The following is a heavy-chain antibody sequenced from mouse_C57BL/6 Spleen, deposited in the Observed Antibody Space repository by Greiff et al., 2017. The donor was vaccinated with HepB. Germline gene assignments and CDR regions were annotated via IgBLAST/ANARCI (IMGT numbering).Heavy chain of an antibody. CDR1: GYTFTSYW. CDR2: IDPSDSET. J-gene: IGHJ1*03. D-gene: IGHD1-1*01. Sequence: VQLQQPGAELVRPGSSVKLSCKASGYTFTSYWMHWVKQRPIQGLEWIGNIDPSDSETHYNQKFKDKATLTVDKSSSTAYMQLSSLTSEDSAVYDCARGYYYGSSYEDWYFDVWGTGTTVTVSS. CDR3: ARGYYYGSSYEDWYFDV. V-gene: IGHV1-52*01.